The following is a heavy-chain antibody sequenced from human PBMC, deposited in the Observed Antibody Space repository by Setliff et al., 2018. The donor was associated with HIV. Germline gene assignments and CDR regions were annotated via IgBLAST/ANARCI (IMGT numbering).Heavy chain of an antibody. CDR3: TRQGDFGQWGDY. V-gene: IGHV5-51*01. J-gene: IGHJ4*02. D-gene: IGHD4-17*01. CDR2: IFPGDSDT. CDR1: GYNFNSHW. Sequence: HGESLKISCQGSGYNFNSHWIGWVRQMPGKSLDWLGIIFPGDSDTRYNPSFEGQVTISADKSISTAYLQWSSLKASDTAIYYCTRQGDFGQWGDYWGQGAQVTVSS.